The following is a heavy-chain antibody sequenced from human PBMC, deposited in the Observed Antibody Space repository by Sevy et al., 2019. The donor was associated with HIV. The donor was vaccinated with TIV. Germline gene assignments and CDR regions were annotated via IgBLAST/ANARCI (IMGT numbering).Heavy chain of an antibody. CDR1: GGSISRGTYY. Sequence: SETLSLTCTVSGGSISRGTYYWGWIRQPPGKGLEWIGTFYYSESTYYNPSLKSRVTISVDTSKNQFSLKLSPVTAADTAVYYCVRQSEDTFPDRGSYIDYWGQGTLVTVSS. J-gene: IGHJ4*02. V-gene: IGHV4-39*01. CDR2: FYYSEST. CDR3: VRQSEDTFPDRGSYIDY. D-gene: IGHD3-3*01.